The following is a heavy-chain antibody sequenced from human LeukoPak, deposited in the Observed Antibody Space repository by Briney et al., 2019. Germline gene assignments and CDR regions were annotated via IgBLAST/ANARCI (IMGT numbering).Heavy chain of an antibody. CDR3: SRSLCSGGSCSPIYYFDY. V-gene: IGHV3-49*04. Sequence: PGGSLRLSCTASGFTFGNYAMTRVRQAPGKGLEWVGFLRSKAYGGTTDYAASVRGRFTISRDDSKSIAYLQMNSLKTEDTAVYYCSRSLCSGGSCSPIYYFDYWGQGTLVTVSS. D-gene: IGHD2-15*01. CDR1: GFTFGNYA. CDR2: LRSKAYGGTT. J-gene: IGHJ4*02.